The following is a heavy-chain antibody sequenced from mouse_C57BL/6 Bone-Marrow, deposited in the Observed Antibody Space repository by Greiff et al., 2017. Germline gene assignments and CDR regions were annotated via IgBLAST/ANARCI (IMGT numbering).Heavy chain of an antibody. CDR1: GFTFSSYA. V-gene: IGHV5-4*01. CDR2: ISDGGSYT. J-gene: IGHJ3*01. Sequence: EVQLVESGGGLVKPGGSLKLSCAASGFTFSSYAMSWVRQTPEKRLEWVATISDGGSYTYYPDNVKGRFTISRDNAKNNLYLQMSQLKSEDTAMYYCARQLGRFAYWGQGTLVTVSA. D-gene: IGHD4-1*02. CDR3: ARQLGRFAY.